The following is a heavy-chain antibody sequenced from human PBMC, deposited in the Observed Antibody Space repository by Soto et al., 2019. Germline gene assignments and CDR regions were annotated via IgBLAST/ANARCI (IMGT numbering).Heavy chain of an antibody. CDR3: AREGSHSAYNFAIGIQLWSFDR. J-gene: IGHJ5*02. D-gene: IGHD1-1*01. Sequence: SVTLSLTWAVCGGCVWSGRYDGRWIRQPPGKVLEWIGYIYYSGSTNYNPSLKSRVTISVDTSKNQFSLKLSSVTAADMAVYYCAREGSHSAYNFAIGIQLWSFDRWGQGLPVTLSS. CDR2: IYYSGST. V-gene: IGHV4-61*01. CDR1: GGCVWSGRYD.